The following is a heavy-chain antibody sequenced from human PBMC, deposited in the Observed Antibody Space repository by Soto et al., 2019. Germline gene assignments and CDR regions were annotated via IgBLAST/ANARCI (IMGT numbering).Heavy chain of an antibody. D-gene: IGHD6-19*01. V-gene: IGHV1-69*12. J-gene: IGHJ4*02. CDR3: ARDRRYSSGWAGGLVDC. CDR1: GGTFSSYA. CDR2: IIPIFGTA. Sequence: QVQLVQSGAEVKKPGSSVKVSCKASGGTFSSYAISWVRQAPGQGLEWMGGIIPIFGTANYAQKFQGRVTFTAEESTSTAFMELSSLRSEDTAVYDCARDRRYSSGWAGGLVDCWGQGSLVTVSS.